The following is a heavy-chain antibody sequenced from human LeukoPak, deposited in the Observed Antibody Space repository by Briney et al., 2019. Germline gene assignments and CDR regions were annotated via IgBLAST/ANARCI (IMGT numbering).Heavy chain of an antibody. D-gene: IGHD1-26*01. J-gene: IGHJ3*02. CDR1: GGSISSTSYY. Sequence: SETLSLTCIVSGGSISSTSYYWGWIRQSPGKGLEWIGYIYYSGSTNYNPSLKSRVTISVDTSKNQFSLKLSSVTAADTAVYYCASLESGREPHDAFDIWGQGTMVTVSS. V-gene: IGHV4-61*05. CDR3: ASLESGREPHDAFDI. CDR2: IYYSGST.